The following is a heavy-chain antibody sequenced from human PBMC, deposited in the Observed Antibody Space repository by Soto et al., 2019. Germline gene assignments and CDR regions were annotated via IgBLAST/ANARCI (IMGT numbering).Heavy chain of an antibody. Sequence: EVQLVESGGGLVQPGGSLRLSCAASGFTVSSNYMSWVRQAPGKGLEWVSVIYSGGSTYYADYVKGRFTISRHTSNNTLYLQMNSLRAEDTAVYYGARVEGLRVIWSNPNWYCDLWFLGCLVTVS. J-gene: IGHJ2*01. CDR3: ARVEGLRVIWSNPNWYCDL. CDR1: GFTVSSNY. CDR2: IYSGGST. D-gene: IGHD4-17*01. V-gene: IGHV3-53*04.